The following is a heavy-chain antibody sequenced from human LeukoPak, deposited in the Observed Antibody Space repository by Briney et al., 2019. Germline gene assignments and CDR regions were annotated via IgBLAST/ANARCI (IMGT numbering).Heavy chain of an antibody. CDR1: GGTFSSYA. V-gene: IGHV1-69*05. J-gene: IGHJ5*02. CDR2: IIPIFGTA. Sequence: SVKVSCKASGGTFSSYAISWVRQAPGQGLEWMGGIIPIFGTANYAQKFQGRVTITTDESTSTAYMELRSLRSDDTAVYYCARDNYDFWSDRAYNWFDPWGQGTLVTVSS. CDR3: ARDNYDFWSDRAYNWFDP. D-gene: IGHD3-3*01.